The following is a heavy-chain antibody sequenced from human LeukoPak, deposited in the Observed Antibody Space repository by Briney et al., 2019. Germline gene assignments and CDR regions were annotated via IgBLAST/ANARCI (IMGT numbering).Heavy chain of an antibody. CDR3: ASGYGIAVAGTGWSDY. J-gene: IGHJ4*02. D-gene: IGHD6-19*01. CDR1: GFTFSSYW. Sequence: GGSLRLSCAASGFTFSSYWMNWVRQAPGKGLEWVANIKQDGSEKYYVDSVKGRFTISRDNAKNSLYLQMNSLRAEDTAVYYCASGYGIAVAGTGWSDYWGQGTLVTVSS. V-gene: IGHV3-7*01. CDR2: IKQDGSEK.